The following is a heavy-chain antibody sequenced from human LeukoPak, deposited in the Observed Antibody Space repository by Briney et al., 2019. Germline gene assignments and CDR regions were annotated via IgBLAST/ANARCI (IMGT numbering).Heavy chain of an antibody. Sequence: SETVSLTCAVYGGSFSGYYWSWIRQPPGKGLEWIGEINHSGSTNYNPSLKSRVTISVDTSKNQFSLKLSSVTAADTAVYYCARGVPTLDYGGDDAFDIWGQGTMVTVSS. D-gene: IGHD4/OR15-4a*01. CDR2: INHSGST. J-gene: IGHJ3*02. CDR1: GGSFSGYY. V-gene: IGHV4-34*01. CDR3: ARGVPTLDYGGDDAFDI.